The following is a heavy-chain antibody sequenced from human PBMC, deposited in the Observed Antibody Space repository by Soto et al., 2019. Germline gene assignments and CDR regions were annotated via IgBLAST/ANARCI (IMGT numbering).Heavy chain of an antibody. Sequence: GGSLRLSCAAPGFTFSMYWMHWVRQVPGKGPEWVSRINDDGSSTNYADSVKGRFTISRDNAKNTLYLQMNDLRAEDTAVYYCTRGPRSTSTGTGAFWGQGALVTVSS. CDR1: GFTFSMYW. D-gene: IGHD1-1*01. J-gene: IGHJ4*02. V-gene: IGHV3-74*01. CDR3: TRGPRSTSTGTGAF. CDR2: INDDGSST.